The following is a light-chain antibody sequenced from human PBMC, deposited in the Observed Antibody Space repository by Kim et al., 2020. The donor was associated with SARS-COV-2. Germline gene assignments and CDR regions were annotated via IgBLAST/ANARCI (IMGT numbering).Light chain of an antibody. CDR1: SDTSATNY. CDR3: QSYDSSTWV. J-gene: IGLJ3*02. Sequence: NFMLNQPHSVSESPGKTVTIPCTRTSDTSATNYVQWYQQRPGRAPTTVIYEDYQRPSGVPDRFSASIDISSNSASLTISGLKTEDEADYYCQSYDSSTWVFGGGTKLTVL. V-gene: IGLV6-57*04. CDR2: EDY.